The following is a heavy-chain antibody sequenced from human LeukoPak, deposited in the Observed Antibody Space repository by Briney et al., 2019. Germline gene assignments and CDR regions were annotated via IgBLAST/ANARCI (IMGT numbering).Heavy chain of an antibody. CDR1: GITLSNYG. V-gene: IGHV3-23*01. Sequence: GGSLRLSCAVSGITLSNYGMSWVRQAPGKGLEWVAGIGDSGGRTNYADSVKGRFTISRDNLKNTLYLQMNSLRAEDTAVYFCAKRGVVIRVILVGFHKEAYYFDSWGQGALVTVSS. D-gene: IGHD3-22*01. CDR3: AKRGVVIRVILVGFHKEAYYFDS. J-gene: IGHJ4*02. CDR2: IGDSGGRT.